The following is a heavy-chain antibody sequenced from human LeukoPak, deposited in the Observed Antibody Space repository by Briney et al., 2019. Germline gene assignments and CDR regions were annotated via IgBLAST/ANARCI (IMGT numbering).Heavy chain of an antibody. Sequence: ASVKVFCKASGGSFNRYAISWVRQAPGQWLELMGGIIPIFGTANYAQKFQGRVTITAAESTRTAYMEVRTLRSEDTAIYYCARGSGETGGYYYVYWGRGTPVTVSS. CDR2: IIPIFGTA. J-gene: IGHJ4*02. CDR1: GGSFNRYA. CDR3: ARGSGETGGYYYVY. D-gene: IGHD3-22*01. V-gene: IGHV1-69*13.